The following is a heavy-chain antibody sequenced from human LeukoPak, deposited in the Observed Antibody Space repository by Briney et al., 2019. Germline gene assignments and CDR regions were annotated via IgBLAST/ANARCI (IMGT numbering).Heavy chain of an antibody. CDR3: ARGGGDTASVWFDP. CDR1: GYSISSGYY. CDR2: IYHSGST. Sequence: SQTLSLTCAVSGYSISSGYYWGWIRQPPGKGLEWIGSIYHSGSTYYNPSLKSRVTISVDTSKNQFSLKLSSVTAADTAVYYCARGGGDTASVWFDPWGQGTLVTVSS. V-gene: IGHV4-38-2*01. J-gene: IGHJ5*02. D-gene: IGHD5-18*01.